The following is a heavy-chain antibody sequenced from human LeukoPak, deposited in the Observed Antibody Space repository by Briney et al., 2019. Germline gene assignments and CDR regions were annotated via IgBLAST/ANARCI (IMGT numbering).Heavy chain of an antibody. CDR3: ARHRNRGWREMDY. CDR2: IYTSGST. D-gene: IGHD5-24*01. Sequence: SETLSLTCTVSGGSISRYYWSWIRQPPGKGLEWIGYIYTSGSTNYNPSLKSRVTISVDTSKNQFSLKLSSVTAADTAVYYCARHRNRGWREMDYWGQGTLVTVSS. CDR1: GGSISRYY. V-gene: IGHV4-4*09. J-gene: IGHJ4*02.